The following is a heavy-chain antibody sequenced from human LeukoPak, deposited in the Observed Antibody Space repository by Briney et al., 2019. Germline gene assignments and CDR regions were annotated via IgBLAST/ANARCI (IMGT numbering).Heavy chain of an antibody. CDR3: ARIFLSVVAPKRWFDP. J-gene: IGHJ5*02. D-gene: IGHD4-23*01. Sequence: ASMKVSCKASGYTFTSYGISWVRQAPGQGLEWMGWISAYNGNTNYAQKLQGRVTMTTDTSTSTAYMELRSLRSDDTAVYYCARIFLSVVAPKRWFDPWGQGTLVTVSS. CDR2: ISAYNGNT. V-gene: IGHV1-18*01. CDR1: GYTFTSYG.